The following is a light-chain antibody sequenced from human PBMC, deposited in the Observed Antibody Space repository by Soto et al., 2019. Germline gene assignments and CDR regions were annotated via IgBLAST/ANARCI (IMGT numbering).Light chain of an antibody. V-gene: IGLV2-11*01. Sequence: QSALTQPRSVSGSPGQSVTISCTGTSSDVGIYNYVSWYQHHPGKAPKLIIYDVIKRPSGVPDRFSGSKSGITASLTISGLQADDEADYYCCSYAATSPLVFGGGTKLTVL. J-gene: IGLJ3*02. CDR2: DVI. CDR3: CSYAATSPLV. CDR1: SSDVGIYNY.